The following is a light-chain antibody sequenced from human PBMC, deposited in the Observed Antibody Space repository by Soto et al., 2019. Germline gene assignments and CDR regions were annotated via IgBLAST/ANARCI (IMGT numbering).Light chain of an antibody. CDR1: QGISSY. J-gene: IGKJ1*01. CDR3: QQYYSFPQT. V-gene: IGKV1D-8*03. CDR2: AAS. Sequence: VIWMTQSPSLLSASTGGRVTISCRVSQGISSYLAWYQQKPGKAPELLIYAASTLQSGVPSRFSGSGSGTDFTLTISCLQSEDFATYYCQQYYSFPQTFGQGTKVEIK.